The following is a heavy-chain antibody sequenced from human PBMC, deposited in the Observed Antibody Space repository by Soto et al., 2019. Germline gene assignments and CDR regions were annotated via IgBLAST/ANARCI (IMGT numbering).Heavy chain of an antibody. V-gene: IGHV1-58*01. Sequence: VASVKVSCKASGFTFTSSAVQWVRQARGQRLEWIGWIVVGSGNTNYAQKFQERVTITRDMSTSTAYMELSSLRSEDTAVYYCAAFPDCSSTSCPYYFDYWGQGTLVTVSS. D-gene: IGHD2-2*01. CDR3: AAFPDCSSTSCPYYFDY. J-gene: IGHJ4*02. CDR2: IVVGSGNT. CDR1: GFTFTSSA.